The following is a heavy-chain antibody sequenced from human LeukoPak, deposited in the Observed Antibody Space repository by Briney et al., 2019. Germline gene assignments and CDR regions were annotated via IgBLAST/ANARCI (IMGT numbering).Heavy chain of an antibody. V-gene: IGHV3-9*01. D-gene: IGHD3-10*01. CDR1: GFTFDDYA. J-gene: IGHJ4*02. CDR2: ISWNSGSI. CDR3: AKDENADGSGSFLFDY. Sequence: GGSLRLSCAASGFTFDDYATHWVRQAPGKGLEWVSGISWNSGSIGYADSVKGRFTISRDNAKNSLYLQMNSLRAEDTALYYCAKDENADGSGSFLFDYWGQGTLVTVSS.